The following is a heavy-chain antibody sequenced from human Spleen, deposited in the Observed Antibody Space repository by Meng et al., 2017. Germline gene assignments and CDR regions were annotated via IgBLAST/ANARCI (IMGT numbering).Heavy chain of an antibody. Sequence: GESLKISCAASGFTFSKYEMNWVRQAPGKGLEWLSYISSRGSTIYYADSVKGRFTISRDNAKNSVYLQMNSVTTEDTAVYYCARDLLVRYFDWPHSSWGQGTLVTVSS. J-gene: IGHJ4*02. CDR3: ARDLLVRYFDWPHSS. CDR1: GFTFSKYE. CDR2: ISSRGSTI. V-gene: IGHV3-48*03. D-gene: IGHD3-9*01.